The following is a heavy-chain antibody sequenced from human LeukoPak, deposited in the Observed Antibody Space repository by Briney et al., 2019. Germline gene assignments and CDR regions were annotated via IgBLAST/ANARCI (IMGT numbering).Heavy chain of an antibody. CDR1: GFTFSSYA. V-gene: IGHV3-23*01. D-gene: IGHD1-1*01. CDR2: ISGRGDRT. CDR3: AKSPNWKGPEYYYGMDV. J-gene: IGHJ6*02. Sequence: PGGSLRLSCAASGFTFSSYAMTWVRQAPGRGLEWVSVISGRGDRTYYADSVKGRFIISRDNSKNTLYLQMNSLRAEDTAFYYCAKSPNWKGPEYYYGMDVWGQGTTVTVSS.